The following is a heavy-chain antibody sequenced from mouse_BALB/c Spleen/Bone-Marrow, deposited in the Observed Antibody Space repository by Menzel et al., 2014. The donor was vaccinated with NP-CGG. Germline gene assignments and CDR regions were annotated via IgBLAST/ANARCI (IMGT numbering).Heavy chain of an antibody. J-gene: IGHJ3*01. CDR3: ASCGNYEAWFAY. CDR1: GYAFTSYN. CDR2: IDPYNGDT. Sequence: VQLQQPGPELVKPGASVKVSCKASGYAFTSYNIYWVKQSHGKSLEWIGYIDPYNGDTNYNQKFKVKATLTVDKSSSTAYMHLNSLTSEDSAVYYCASCGNYEAWFAYWGQGTLVTASA. D-gene: IGHD2-1*01. V-gene: IGHV1S135*01.